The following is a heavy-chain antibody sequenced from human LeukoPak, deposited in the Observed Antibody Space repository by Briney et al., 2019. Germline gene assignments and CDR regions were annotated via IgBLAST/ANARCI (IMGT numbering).Heavy chain of an antibody. V-gene: IGHV1-69*04. Sequence: SVKVSCKASGGTFSSYAISWVRQAPGQGLGWMGRIIPILGIANYAQKFQGRVTITADKSTSTAYMELSSLRSEDTAVYYCARDLRGSGSYGAPKNDGMDVWGQGTTVTVSS. CDR3: ARDLRGSGSYGAPKNDGMDV. CDR1: GGTFSSYA. CDR2: IIPILGIA. D-gene: IGHD3-10*01. J-gene: IGHJ6*02.